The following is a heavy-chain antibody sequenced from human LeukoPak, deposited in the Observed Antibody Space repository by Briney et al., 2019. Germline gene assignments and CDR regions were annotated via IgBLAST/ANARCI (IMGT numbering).Heavy chain of an antibody. J-gene: IGHJ3*02. D-gene: IGHD2-2*02. CDR3: ARHQRGRVDCSSTSCYMFARLSNRDAFDI. CDR2: IYYSGST. Sequence: SETLSLTCTVSGGSISSYYWSWIRQPPGKGLEWIGYIYYSGSTNYNPSLKSRVTISVDTSKNQFSLKLSSVTAADTAVYYCARHQRGRVDCSSTSCYMFARLSNRDAFDIWGQGTMVTVSS. V-gene: IGHV4-59*08. CDR1: GGSISSYY.